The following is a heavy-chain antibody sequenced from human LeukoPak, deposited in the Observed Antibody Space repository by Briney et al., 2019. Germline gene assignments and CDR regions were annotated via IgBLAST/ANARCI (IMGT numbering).Heavy chain of an antibody. J-gene: IGHJ4*02. V-gene: IGHV5-51*01. D-gene: IGHD3-3*01. CDR1: GYNFPIYW. CDR3: ARQAYYDFWSGYFDY. Sequence: GESLKISCQGSGYNFPIYWIGWVRQMPGQGLEWMGIIYPDDSNTIYGPSFQGQVTISADKSINTAYLEWSSLKASDTAIYYCARQAYYDFWSGYFDYWGQGTLVTVSS. CDR2: IYPDDSNT.